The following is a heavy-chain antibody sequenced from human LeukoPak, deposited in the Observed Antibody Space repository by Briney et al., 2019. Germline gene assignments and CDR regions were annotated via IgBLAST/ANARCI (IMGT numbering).Heavy chain of an antibody. CDR2: IYSGGST. D-gene: IGHD2-21*02. CDR3: ARDAPYCGGDCYSPTFDY. Sequence: GGSLRLSCAASGFTVSSNYMSWVRQAPGKGLEWVSVIYSGGSTYYADSVKGRFTISRDNSKNTLYLQMNSLGAEDTAVYYCARDAPYCGGDCYSPTFDYWGQGTLVTVSS. CDR1: GFTVSSNY. V-gene: IGHV3-53*01. J-gene: IGHJ4*02.